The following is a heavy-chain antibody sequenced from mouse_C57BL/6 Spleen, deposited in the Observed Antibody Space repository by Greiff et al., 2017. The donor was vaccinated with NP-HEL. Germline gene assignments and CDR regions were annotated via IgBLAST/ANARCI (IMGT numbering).Heavy chain of an antibody. J-gene: IGHJ1*03. D-gene: IGHD1-1*01. V-gene: IGHV1-19*01. CDR2: INPYNGGT. Sequence: DVQLQESGPVLVKPGASVKMSCKASGYTFTDYYMNWVKQSHGKSLEWIGVINPYNGGTSYNQKFKGKATLTVDKSSSTAYMELNSLTSEDSAVYYCAIRGYYGSSWYFDVWGTGTTVTVSS. CDR3: AIRGYYGSSWYFDV. CDR1: GYTFTDYY.